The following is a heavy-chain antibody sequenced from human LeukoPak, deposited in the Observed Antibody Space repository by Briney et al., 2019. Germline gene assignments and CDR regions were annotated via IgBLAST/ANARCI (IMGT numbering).Heavy chain of an antibody. CDR2: ISSSGSTI. CDR1: GFTFSDYY. D-gene: IGHD3-10*01. CDR3: AYGSGSYYKTALDY. J-gene: IGHJ4*02. V-gene: IGHV3-11*04. Sequence: GGSLRLSCAASGFTFSDYYMSWIRQAPGRGLEWVSYISSSGSTIYYADSVKGRFTISRDNAKNSLYLQMNSLRAEETAVYYCAYGSGSYYKTALDYWGQGTLVTDSS.